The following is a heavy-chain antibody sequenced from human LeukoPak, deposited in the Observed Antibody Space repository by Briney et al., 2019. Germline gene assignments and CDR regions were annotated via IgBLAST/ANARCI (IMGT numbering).Heavy chain of an antibody. V-gene: IGHV3-74*01. CDR1: GFTFSSYW. CDR2: INSDGSST. CDR3: ARDPYDFWSGYYTYFDY. Sequence: GGSLRLSCAASGFTFSSYWMHWVRQAPGKGLVWVSRINSDGSSTSYADSVKGRFTISRDNAKNTLYLQMNSLRAEDTAVYYCARDPYDFWSGYYTYFDYWGQGTLVTVSS. J-gene: IGHJ4*02. D-gene: IGHD3-3*01.